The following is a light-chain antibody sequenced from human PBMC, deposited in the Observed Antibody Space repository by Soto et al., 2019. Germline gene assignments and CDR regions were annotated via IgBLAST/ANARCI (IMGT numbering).Light chain of an antibody. CDR3: QQSSNWPPEIT. CDR1: QSVGSF. CDR2: DTS. Sequence: IVLTQSPTTLSLSPGSRSTLFCRASQSVGSFLAWYQQKPGQAPRLLIYDTSIRATGIPARFSGSGSGTDFTLTISSLEPEDFAVYYCQQSSNWPPEITFGQGTRLEI. V-gene: IGKV3-11*01. J-gene: IGKJ5*01.